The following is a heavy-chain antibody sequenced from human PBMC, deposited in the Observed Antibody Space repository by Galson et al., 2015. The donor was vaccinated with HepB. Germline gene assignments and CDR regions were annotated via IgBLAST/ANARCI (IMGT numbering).Heavy chain of an antibody. CDR3: GRAYYGDYARGGFDI. Sequence: SLRLSCAASGFTFSSYGMHWVRQAPGEGLEWVAVIYYDGSHKYYADSVTGRFTISRDNSKNTLYLQMNSLRGEDTAVYYCGRAYYGDYARGGFDIWGQGTMVTVSS. J-gene: IGHJ3*02. CDR2: IYYDGSHK. D-gene: IGHD4-17*01. CDR1: GFTFSSYG. V-gene: IGHV3-33*01.